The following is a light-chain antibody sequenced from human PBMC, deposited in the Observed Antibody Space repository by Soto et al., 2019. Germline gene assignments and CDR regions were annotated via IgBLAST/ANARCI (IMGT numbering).Light chain of an antibody. CDR2: AAS. V-gene: IGKV1-9*01. J-gene: IGKJ4*01. Sequence: QLTQSPSSLSASVGDRVTITCRASQVIATHVAWYQQKPGQAPNLLIYAASTLQSGVPSRFSGGGSGTDFTLTISSLQPEDFATYYCQQPSSYPHTFGGGTKVEI. CDR1: QVIATH. CDR3: QQPSSYPHT.